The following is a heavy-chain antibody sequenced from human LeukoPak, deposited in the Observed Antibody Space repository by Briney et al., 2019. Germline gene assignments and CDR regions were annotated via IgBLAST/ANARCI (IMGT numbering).Heavy chain of an antibody. CDR1: GGSISSYY. J-gene: IGHJ4*02. D-gene: IGHD2-2*01. CDR3: ARAAPGSLYCSSTSCRHQAFDY. CDR2: IYTSGST. Sequence: SETLSLTCTVSGGSISSYYWSWIRQPAGKGLEWIGRIYTSGSTNYNPSLKSRVTMSVDTSKNQFSLKLSSVTAAGTAVYYCARAAPGSLYCSSTSCRHQAFDYWGQGTLVTVSS. V-gene: IGHV4-4*07.